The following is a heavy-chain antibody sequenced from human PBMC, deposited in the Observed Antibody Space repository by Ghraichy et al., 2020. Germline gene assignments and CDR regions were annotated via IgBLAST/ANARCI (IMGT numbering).Heavy chain of an antibody. V-gene: IGHV1-18*04. CDR2: ISAYNGNT. CDR1: GYTFTSYG. CDR3: AREVVGSGYDRDYYYYGMDV. J-gene: IGHJ6*02. D-gene: IGHD5-12*01. Sequence: ASVKVSCKASGYTFTSYGISWVRQAPGQGLEWMGWISAYNGNTNYAQKLQGRVTMTTDTSTSTAYMELRSLRSDDTAVYYCAREVVGSGYDRDYYYYGMDVWGQGTTVTVSS.